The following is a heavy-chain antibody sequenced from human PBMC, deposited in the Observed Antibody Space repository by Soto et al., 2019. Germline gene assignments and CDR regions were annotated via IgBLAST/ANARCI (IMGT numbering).Heavy chain of an antibody. V-gene: IGHV2-5*02. Sequence: QITLNESGPTVVRPTETLTQTCRFYGFSLTTSGVGVGWIRQSPGKAPEWLALIYWDDDKRYSASLKSRLTITKDTSKNQVVLTVSDLDPTDTATYYCAHRVLRTVFGLVTTTAIYFDFWGQGTPVAVSS. J-gene: IGHJ4*02. D-gene: IGHD3-3*01. CDR2: IYWDDDK. CDR3: AHRVLRTVFGLVTTTAIYFDF. CDR1: GFSLTTSGVG.